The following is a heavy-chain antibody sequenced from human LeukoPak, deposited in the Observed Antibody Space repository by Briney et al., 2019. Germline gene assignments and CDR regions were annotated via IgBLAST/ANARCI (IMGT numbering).Heavy chain of an antibody. CDR3: ARYGCSSTSCRRKFDN. Sequence: SDTLSLTCTVSGRSITSSNYFSGWIRQSPGKGREWIGSIYYSGSTYYNPSLKSRVTISVESSKIKFSLKLSSVTAADSAVYYCARYGCSSTSCRRKFDNWGQGTLVTVSS. CDR2: IYYSGST. D-gene: IGHD2-2*01. J-gene: IGHJ4*02. V-gene: IGHV4-39*07. CDR1: GRSITSSNYF.